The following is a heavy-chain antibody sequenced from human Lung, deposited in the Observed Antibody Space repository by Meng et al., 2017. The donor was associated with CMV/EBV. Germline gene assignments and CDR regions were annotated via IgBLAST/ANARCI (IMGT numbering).Heavy chain of an antibody. V-gene: IGHV4-31*03. J-gene: IGHJ4*02. CDR3: AREAGRDGYATPKFDY. CDR2: IYYTGST. Sequence: QGQLQESGQGLVKPSQTLSLPCTVSGGSIGSGGYYWSWIRQHPGKGLEWIGYIYYTGSTFYNPSLKSRVTISVDTSKNQFSLKLIPATAADTAVYYCAREAGRDGYATPKFDYWGQGTLVTVSS. CDR1: GGSIGSGGYY. D-gene: IGHD5-24*01.